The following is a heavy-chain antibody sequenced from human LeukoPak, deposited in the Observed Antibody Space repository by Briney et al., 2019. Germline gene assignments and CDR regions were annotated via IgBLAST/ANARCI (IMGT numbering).Heavy chain of an antibody. Sequence: SETLSLTCTVSGGSISSASYYWSWIRQPPGKGLEWIGEINHSGSTNYNPSLKSRVTISVDTSKNQFSLKLSSVTAADTAVYYRARGFGVANWFDPWGQGTLVTVSS. CDR2: INHSGST. D-gene: IGHD3-3*01. J-gene: IGHJ5*02. V-gene: IGHV4-39*07. CDR1: GGSISSASYY. CDR3: ARGFGVANWFDP.